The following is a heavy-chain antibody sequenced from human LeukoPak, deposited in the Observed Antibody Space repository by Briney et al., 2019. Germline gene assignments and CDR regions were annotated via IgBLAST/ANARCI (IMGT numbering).Heavy chain of an antibody. CDR2: IYYSRST. CDR3: ARFRGAYAFDI. D-gene: IGHD3-10*01. CDR1: GGSISSSSYY. Sequence: SETLSLTCTVSGGSISSSSYYWGWIRQPPGTGLEWIGSIYYSRSTYYNPSLKSRVTISVDTSKNQFSLKLSSVTAADTAVYYCARFRGAYAFDIWGQGTMVTVSS. J-gene: IGHJ3*02. V-gene: IGHV4-39*07.